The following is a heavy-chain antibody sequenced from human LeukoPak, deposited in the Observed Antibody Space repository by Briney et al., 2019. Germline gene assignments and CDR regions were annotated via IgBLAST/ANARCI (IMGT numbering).Heavy chain of an antibody. J-gene: IGHJ3*02. V-gene: IGHV4-61*02. D-gene: IGHD3-9*01. CDR1: GDSISSGSYY. Sequence: PSETLSLTCTVSGDSISSGSYYWSWIRQPAGKGLEWIGRIYTSGSTNYNPSLKSRVTISVDTSKNQFSLKLSSVTAADTAVYYCAREGYDILTGYYPPNAFDIWGQGTMVTVSS. CDR2: IYTSGST. CDR3: AREGYDILTGYYPPNAFDI.